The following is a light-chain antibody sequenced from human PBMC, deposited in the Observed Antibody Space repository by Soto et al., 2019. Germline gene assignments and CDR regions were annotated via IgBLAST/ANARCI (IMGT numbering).Light chain of an antibody. CDR3: QKYNSY. CDR1: QSIGSW. J-gene: IGKJ5*01. V-gene: IGKV1-5*01. Sequence: DFQMTQSPSTLSASVGDKVTMTCRASQSIGSWLAWYQQKPGKAPKVLIYDAYSLESGVPSRFSCGGSWTEFTLTISSLQHDDYETYYCQKYNSYFGQGTRLEIK. CDR2: DAY.